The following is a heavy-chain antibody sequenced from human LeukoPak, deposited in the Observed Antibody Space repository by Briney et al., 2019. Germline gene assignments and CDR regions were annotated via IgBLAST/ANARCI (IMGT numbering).Heavy chain of an antibody. Sequence: TPSETLSLTCAVSGYSISSGYYWDWIRQPPGKGLEWIGSVYHSGSTYYNPSLKSRVTISVDTSKNQFSLKLSSVTAADTAVYYCARHGNYYDTSQSDPWGQGTLVTVSS. CDR3: ARHGNYYDTSQSDP. D-gene: IGHD3-22*01. J-gene: IGHJ5*02. CDR1: GYSISSGYY. CDR2: VYHSGST. V-gene: IGHV4-38-2*01.